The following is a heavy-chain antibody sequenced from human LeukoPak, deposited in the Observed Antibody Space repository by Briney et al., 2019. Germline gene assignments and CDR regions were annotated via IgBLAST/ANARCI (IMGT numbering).Heavy chain of an antibody. D-gene: IGHD5-18*01. Sequence: SETLSLTCAVYGGSFSGDYWSWVRQPPGKGLEWIGEINHSGSTNYNPSLKSRFTISVDTSKNQFSLKLSSVTAADTAVYYCARGKGYSYGYGWFDPWGQGTLVTVSS. CDR3: ARGKGYSYGYGWFDP. CDR2: INHSGST. J-gene: IGHJ5*02. CDR1: GGSFSGDY. V-gene: IGHV4-34*01.